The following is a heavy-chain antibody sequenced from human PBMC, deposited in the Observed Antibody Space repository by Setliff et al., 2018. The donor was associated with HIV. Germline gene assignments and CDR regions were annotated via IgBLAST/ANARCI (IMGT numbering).Heavy chain of an antibody. CDR2: IFYFGSV. Sequence: SETLSLTCRVSGGSFNTRRTKWGWIRQSPGKGLEWIGSIFYFGSVTYNPSLKSRPLISIDTSKTQVSLRLSSVTAADTGVYYCARHRDPPGSRWIFYYYYMDLWGGGTTVTVSS. D-gene: IGHD6-13*01. V-gene: IGHV4-39*01. CDR1: GGSFNTRRTK. J-gene: IGHJ6*03. CDR3: ARHRDPPGSRWIFYYYYMDL.